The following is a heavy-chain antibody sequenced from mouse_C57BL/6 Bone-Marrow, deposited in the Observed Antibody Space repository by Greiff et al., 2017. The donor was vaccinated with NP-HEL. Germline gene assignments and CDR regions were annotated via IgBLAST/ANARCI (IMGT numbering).Heavy chain of an antibody. D-gene: IGHD1-1*01. Sequence: QVHVKQSGAELVKPGASVKLSCKASGYTFTSYWMHWVKQRPGQGLEWIGMIHPNSGSTNYNEKFKSKATLTVDKSSSTAYMQLSSLTSEDSAVYYCARGPFSSFYYFDYWGQGTTLTVSS. CDR1: GYTFTSYW. CDR3: ARGPFSSFYYFDY. V-gene: IGHV1-64*01. CDR2: IHPNSGST. J-gene: IGHJ2*01.